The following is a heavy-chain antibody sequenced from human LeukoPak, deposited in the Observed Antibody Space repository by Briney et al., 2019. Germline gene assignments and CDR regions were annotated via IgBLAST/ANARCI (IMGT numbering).Heavy chain of an antibody. CDR1: GYSFTSYW. D-gene: IGHD4-17*01. CDR3: ARRSEYYGDYFYFDY. V-gene: IGHV5-51*01. Sequence: GESLKISCKGSGYSFTSYWIGWVRQMPGKGLEWMGIIYPGDSDTRYSPSFQGQVTISADKSISTAYLQWSSLKASDTAMYYCARRSEYYGDYFYFDYWGQGTLVTVSS. CDR2: IYPGDSDT. J-gene: IGHJ4*02.